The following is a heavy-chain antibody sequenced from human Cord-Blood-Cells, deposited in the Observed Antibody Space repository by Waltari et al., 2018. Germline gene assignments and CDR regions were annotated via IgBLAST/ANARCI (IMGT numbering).Heavy chain of an antibody. CDR2: IYPGDSDT. D-gene: IGHD3-22*01. CDR3: ARHRYYYDSSGYCDY. Sequence: EVQLVQSGAEVKKPGESLKISCKGSGYSCTSYWIGWVRQMPGKGLEWMGIIYPGDSDTRYSPSFQGQVTISADKSISTAYLQWSSLKASDTAMYYCARHRYYYDSSGYCDYWGQGTLVTVSS. J-gene: IGHJ4*02. V-gene: IGHV5-51*01. CDR1: GYSCTSYW.